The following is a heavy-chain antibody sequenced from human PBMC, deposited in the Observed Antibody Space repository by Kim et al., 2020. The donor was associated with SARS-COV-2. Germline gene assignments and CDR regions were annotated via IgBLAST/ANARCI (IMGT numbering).Heavy chain of an antibody. CDR3: ARHVGQWAFDY. Sequence: TKYNPPLRSRVTILVDTSKSPFSLLLSSVTATDTAVYYCARHVGQWAFDYWGQGSLVTVSS. CDR2: T. V-gene: IGHV4-59*08. J-gene: IGHJ4*02. D-gene: IGHD6-19*01.